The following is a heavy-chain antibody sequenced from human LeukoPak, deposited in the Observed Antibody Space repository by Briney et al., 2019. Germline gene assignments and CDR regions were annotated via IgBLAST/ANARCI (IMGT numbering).Heavy chain of an antibody. J-gene: IGHJ4*02. V-gene: IGHV1-2*02. CDR1: GYTFTDYF. CDR3: ARDRDVDFDY. D-gene: IGHD2-21*02. CDR2: INPNSGGT. Sequence: GASVKVSCKASGYTFTDYFMHWVRQAPGQGLEWMGWINPNSGGTNYAQKFQGRVTMTRDMSISTASVELSSLTSDDTAVYYCARDRDVDFDYWGQGTLVTVSS.